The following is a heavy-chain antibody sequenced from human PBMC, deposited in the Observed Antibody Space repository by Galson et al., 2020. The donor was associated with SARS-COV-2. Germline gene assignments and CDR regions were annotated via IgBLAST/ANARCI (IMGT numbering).Heavy chain of an antibody. D-gene: IGHD3-22*01. CDR1: GGSFSGYY. CDR3: ARAKSYSDSSGYYRYWYFDL. V-gene: IGHV4-34*01. J-gene: IGHJ2*01. Sequence: SQASETLSLTCAVYGGSFSGYYWSWIRQPPGKGLEWIGEIDHSGNTNYNPSLKSRVTISVDTSKNQFSLRLTSVTAADTAVYYCARAKSYSDSSGYYRYWYFDLWGRGTLVTVSS. CDR2: IDHSGNT.